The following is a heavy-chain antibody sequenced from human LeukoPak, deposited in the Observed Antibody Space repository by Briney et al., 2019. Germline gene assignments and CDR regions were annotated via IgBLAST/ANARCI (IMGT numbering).Heavy chain of an antibody. CDR1: GFTFSDYY. J-gene: IGHJ4*02. CDR3: ARDLTGEGDY. V-gene: IGHV3-11*01. CDR2: ISSSGSTT. D-gene: IGHD7-27*01. Sequence: PGRSLRLSCVASGFTFSDYYMSWIRQAPGKGPEWVSYISSSGSTTNYADSVKGRFTISRDNAKKSLYLQMNSLRADDSAVYYCARDLTGEGDYWGQGTLVTVSS.